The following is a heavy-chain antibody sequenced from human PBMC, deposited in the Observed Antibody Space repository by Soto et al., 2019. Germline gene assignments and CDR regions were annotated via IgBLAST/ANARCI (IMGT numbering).Heavy chain of an antibody. CDR1: GGSISSYY. Sequence: SETLSLTCTVSGGSISSYYWTWIRQAPGKGLEWIGYVYYSGSANYNPSLKSRVTISVDTSKNQFSLNLRSVTAADTAVYFCARGYGSPAYYFDYWGRGTLVTVSS. D-gene: IGHD3-16*01. CDR2: VYYSGSA. V-gene: IGHV4-59*01. J-gene: IGHJ4*01. CDR3: ARGYGSPAYYFDY.